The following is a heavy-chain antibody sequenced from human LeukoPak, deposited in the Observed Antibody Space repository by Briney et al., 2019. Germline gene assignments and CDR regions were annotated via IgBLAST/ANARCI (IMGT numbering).Heavy chain of an antibody. D-gene: IGHD3-3*01. Sequence: GGSLRLSCAASGFTFSNAWMSWVRQAPGKGLEWVSAISGSGGSTYYADSVKGRFTISRDNSKNTLYLQMNSLRAEDTAVYYCAKAHTIFGVAGVFDYWGQGTLVTVSS. V-gene: IGHV3-23*01. CDR1: GFTFSNAW. J-gene: IGHJ4*02. CDR2: ISGSGGST. CDR3: AKAHTIFGVAGVFDY.